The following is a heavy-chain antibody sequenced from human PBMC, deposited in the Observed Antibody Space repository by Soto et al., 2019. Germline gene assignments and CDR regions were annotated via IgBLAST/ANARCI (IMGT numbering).Heavy chain of an antibody. J-gene: IGHJ6*02. V-gene: IGHV3-72*01. D-gene: IGHD3-16*01. Sequence: PGGSLRLSCAASGFTFSDHYIDFFRHSPWKGREWVGRTRNKANSYTTEYAASVKGRFTISRDDSKNSLYLQMNSLKTEDTAVYYCARVITYYYYGMDVWGQGTTVTVSS. CDR1: GFTFSDHY. CDR3: ARVITYYYYGMDV. CDR2: TRNKANSYTT.